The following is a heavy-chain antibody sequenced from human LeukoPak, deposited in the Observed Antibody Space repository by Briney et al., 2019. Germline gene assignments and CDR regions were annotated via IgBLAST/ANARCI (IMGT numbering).Heavy chain of an antibody. CDR1: GGTFSSYA. CDR2: IIPILGIA. J-gene: IGHJ5*02. CDR3: ARGGSYYDANWFDP. Sequence: SVKVSCKASGGTFSSYAIIWVRQAPGQGLEWMGRIIPILGIANYAQKFQGRVTITADKSTSTAYMELSSLRSEDTAVYYCARGGSYYDANWFDPWGQGTLVTVSS. V-gene: IGHV1-69*04. D-gene: IGHD3-3*01.